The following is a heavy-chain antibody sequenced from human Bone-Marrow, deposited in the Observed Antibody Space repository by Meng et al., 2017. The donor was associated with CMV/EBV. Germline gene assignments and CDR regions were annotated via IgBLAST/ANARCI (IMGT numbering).Heavy chain of an antibody. V-gene: IGHV4-34*01. J-gene: IGHJ5*02. CDR2: INHSGNT. CDR3: ATVGLGMNWFDP. CDR1: GGSFSGYY. Sequence: LQQGVAGLLNPSDAQPPPRAWFGGSFSGYYWIWIRQPPGKGLEWIAEINHSGNTNYNPSLKSRVTISVDTSKNQFSLKLSSVTAADTAVYYCATVGLGMNWFDPWGQGTLVTVSS.